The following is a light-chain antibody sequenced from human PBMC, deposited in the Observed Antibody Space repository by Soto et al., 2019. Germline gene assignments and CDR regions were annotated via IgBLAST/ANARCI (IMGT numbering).Light chain of an antibody. J-gene: IGKJ1*01. V-gene: IGKV3-15*01. CDR2: GAS. Sequence: ETVMTQSPATLSVSPGERATLSCRASQSLNRNLAWYQQKPGQAPRLLIDGASDRATGIPDRFSGSGYVTEFTLSISSLQSEDFEVYYCQQYNTWPWTFGQGTKVEIK. CDR1: QSLNRN. CDR3: QQYNTWPWT.